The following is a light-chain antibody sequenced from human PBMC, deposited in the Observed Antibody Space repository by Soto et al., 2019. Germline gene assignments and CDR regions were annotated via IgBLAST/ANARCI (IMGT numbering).Light chain of an antibody. J-gene: IGLJ1*01. Sequence: QSVLSQPASVSGSPGQSITISCTGTSSDVGRYNYVSWYQQHPAKAPKLLIYDVSDRPSGVSSRFSGSKSGNTASLTISGLQAEDEADYYCSSYTSSSLYVFGTGTKLTVL. CDR2: DVS. V-gene: IGLV2-14*03. CDR3: SSYTSSSLYV. CDR1: SSDVGRYNY.